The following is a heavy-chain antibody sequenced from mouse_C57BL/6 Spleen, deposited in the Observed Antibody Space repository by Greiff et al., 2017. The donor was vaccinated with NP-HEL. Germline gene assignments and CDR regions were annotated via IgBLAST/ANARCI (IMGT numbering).Heavy chain of an antibody. CDR3: TRGGTTVVGPAMDY. D-gene: IGHD1-1*01. V-gene: IGHV1-15*01. Sequence: QVQLQQSGAELVRPGASVTLSCKASGYTFTDYEMHWVKQTPVHGLEWIGAIDPETGGTAYNQKFKGKAILTADKSSSTADMELRSLTSEDSAVYYCTRGGTTVVGPAMDYWGQGTSVTVSS. CDR1: GYTFTDYE. CDR2: IDPETGGT. J-gene: IGHJ4*01.